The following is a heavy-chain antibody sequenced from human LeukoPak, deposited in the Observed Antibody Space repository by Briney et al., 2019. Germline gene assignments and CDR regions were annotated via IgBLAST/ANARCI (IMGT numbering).Heavy chain of an antibody. CDR3: ARRLGAVAGFYYYGMDV. CDR2: IYYSGST. D-gene: IGHD6-19*01. CDR1: GGSISSYY. Sequence: SETQSLTCTVSGGSISSYYWSWIRQPPGKGLEWIGYIYYSGSTNYNPSLKSRVTISVDTSKNQFSLKLSSVTAADTAVYYCARRLGAVAGFYYYGMDVWGKGTTVTVSS. V-gene: IGHV4-59*01. J-gene: IGHJ6*04.